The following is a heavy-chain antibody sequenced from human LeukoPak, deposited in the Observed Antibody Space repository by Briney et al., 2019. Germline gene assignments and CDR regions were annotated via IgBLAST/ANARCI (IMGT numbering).Heavy chain of an antibody. CDR3: ARDRGNGDNGSRGFDP. Sequence: GASVKVSCKASGYTFTSYGISWVRQAPGQGLEWMGWISAYNGNTNYAQKLQGRVTMTTDTSTSTAYMELRSLRSDDTAVYYCARDRGNGDNGSRGFDPWGQGTLVTVSS. CDR2: ISAYNGNT. CDR1: GYTFTSYG. D-gene: IGHD4-17*01. J-gene: IGHJ5*02. V-gene: IGHV1-18*01.